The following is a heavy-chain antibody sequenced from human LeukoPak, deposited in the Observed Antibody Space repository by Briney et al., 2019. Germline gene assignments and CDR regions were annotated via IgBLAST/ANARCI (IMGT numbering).Heavy chain of an antibody. CDR2: ISGDGGST. V-gene: IGHV3-43*02. Sequence: RPGGSLRLSCAASGFTFDDYAMHWVRQAPGKGLEWVSLISGDGGSTYYADSVKGRFTISRDNSKNSLYLQMNSLGTEDTALYYCATSDFAAHFDYWGQGTLVTVSS. J-gene: IGHJ4*02. D-gene: IGHD2/OR15-2a*01. CDR1: GFTFDDYA. CDR3: ATSDFAAHFDY.